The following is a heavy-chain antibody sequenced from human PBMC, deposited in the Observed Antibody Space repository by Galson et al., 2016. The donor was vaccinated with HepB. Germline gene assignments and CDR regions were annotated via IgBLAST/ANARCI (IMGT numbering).Heavy chain of an antibody. D-gene: IGHD2-21*02. CDR3: ATLAFCGGYCYGAFDL. CDR1: GGSINSTIDY. V-gene: IGHV4-39*01. J-gene: IGHJ3*01. Sequence: ETLSLTCSVSGGSINSTIDYWGWVRQPPGEGLEWIGSLYYSGNTYLNPSRKSRVTISVDMSKNQVSLRLSSVTAADTAVYYCATLAFCGGYCYGAFDLWGQGTMVTVSS. CDR2: LYYSGNT.